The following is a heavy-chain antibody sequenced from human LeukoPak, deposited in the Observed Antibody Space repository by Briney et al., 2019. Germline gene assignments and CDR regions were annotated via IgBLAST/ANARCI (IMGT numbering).Heavy chain of an antibody. J-gene: IGHJ4*02. CDR1: GGSISSSSYY. V-gene: IGHV4-39*01. D-gene: IGHD5-12*01. Sequence: SETLSLTCTVSGGSISSSSYYWGWIRQPPGKGLEWIGSIYYSGSTYYNPSLKSRVTISVDTSKNQFSLKLSSVTAADTAVYYCARGLSVEMATINLYYFDYWGQGTLVTVSS. CDR2: IYYSGST. CDR3: ARGLSVEMATINLYYFDY.